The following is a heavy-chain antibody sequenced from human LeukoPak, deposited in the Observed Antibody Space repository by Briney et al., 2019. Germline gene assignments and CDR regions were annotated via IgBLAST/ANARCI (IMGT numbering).Heavy chain of an antibody. J-gene: IGHJ3*02. Sequence: SETLSLTCTVSGGSISTCFWGWIRQPPGKGLEWIGEINHSGSTNYNPSLKSRVTISVDTSKNQFSLKLSSVTAADTAVYYCARPSLYDSSGYYSGNAFDIWGQGTMVTVSS. V-gene: IGHV4-34*01. CDR2: INHSGST. CDR3: ARPSLYDSSGYYSGNAFDI. CDR1: GGSISTCF. D-gene: IGHD3-22*01.